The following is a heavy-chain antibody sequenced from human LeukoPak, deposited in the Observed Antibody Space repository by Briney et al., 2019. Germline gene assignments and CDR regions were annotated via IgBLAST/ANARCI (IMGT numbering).Heavy chain of an antibody. CDR2: IGTSGNPI. D-gene: IGHD6-19*01. Sequence: GGSLRLSCAASGFTFSGYIMNWVRQAPGKGLEWVSFIGTSGNPIYYADSVKGRFTVSRDNAKSSLYLQMDSLRAEDTAVYYCARDQWLDYWGQGTLVTVSS. CDR1: GFTFSGYI. J-gene: IGHJ4*02. CDR3: ARDQWLDY. V-gene: IGHV3-48*01.